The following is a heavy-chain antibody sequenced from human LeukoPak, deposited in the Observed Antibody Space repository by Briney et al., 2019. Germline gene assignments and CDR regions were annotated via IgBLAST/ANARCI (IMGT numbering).Heavy chain of an antibody. CDR3: ARSLILYRIAVAGTDAFDI. CDR1: GDSVSSNSAA. D-gene: IGHD6-19*01. V-gene: IGHV6-1*01. J-gene: IGHJ3*02. CDR2: TYYRAKWYN. Sequence: SQTLSLTCAISGDSVSSNSAAWDWIRQSPSRGLEWLGRTYYRAKWYNDYAVSVKSRITINPDTSKNQFPLQLNSVTPEDTAVYYCARSLILYRIAVAGTDAFDIWGQGTMVTVSS.